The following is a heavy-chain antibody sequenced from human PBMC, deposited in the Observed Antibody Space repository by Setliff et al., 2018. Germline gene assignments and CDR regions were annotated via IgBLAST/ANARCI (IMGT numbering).Heavy chain of an antibody. V-gene: IGHV3-48*01. Sequence: PGGSLRLSCVASGFTFSSYSMNWVRQAPGKGLEWVSYISSSSSTIYYADSVKGRFTISRDNAKNPLYLQMNSLRAEDTAVYYCARVYSGYDPNHYFDYWGQGTLVTVSS. CDR1: GFTFSSYS. CDR3: ARVYSGYDPNHYFDY. J-gene: IGHJ4*02. D-gene: IGHD5-12*01. CDR2: ISSSSSTI.